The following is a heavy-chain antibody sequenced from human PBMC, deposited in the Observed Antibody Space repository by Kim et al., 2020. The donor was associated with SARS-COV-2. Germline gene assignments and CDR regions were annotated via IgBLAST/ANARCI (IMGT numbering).Heavy chain of an antibody. CDR3: ARAVSVDYGGNPSDY. J-gene: IGHJ4*02. CDR2: ISAYNGNT. V-gene: IGHV1-18*01. D-gene: IGHD4-17*01. Sequence: ASVKVSCKASGYTFTSYGISWVRQAPGQGLEWMGWISAYNGNTNYAQKLQGRVTMTTDTSTSTAYMELRSLRSDDTAVYYCARAVSVDYGGNPSDYWGQGTLVTVSS. CDR1: GYTFTSYG.